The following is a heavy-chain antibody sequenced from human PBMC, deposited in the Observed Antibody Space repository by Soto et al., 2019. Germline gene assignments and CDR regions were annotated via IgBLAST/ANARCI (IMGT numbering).Heavy chain of an antibody. CDR2: ISGSGGST. CDR3: AKDRGGGSDFNWFDP. J-gene: IGHJ5*02. CDR1: GFTFSSYA. V-gene: IGHV3-23*01. D-gene: IGHD2-15*01. Sequence: GGSLRLSCAASGFTFSSYAMSWVRQAPGKGLEWVSAISGSGGSTYYADSVKGRFTISRDNSKNTLYLQMNSLRAEDTAVYYCAKDRGGGSDFNWFDPWGQGTLVTVSS.